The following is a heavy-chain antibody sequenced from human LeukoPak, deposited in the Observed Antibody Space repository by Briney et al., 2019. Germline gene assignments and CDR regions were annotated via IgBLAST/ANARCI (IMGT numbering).Heavy chain of an antibody. CDR3: AKDGEGRYFDWTEYYFDS. CDR2: ISARGGST. Sequence: GGCLRLSCAASGFTFNRYAMSWVRQAPGKGLEWDSAISARGGSTYYADSVKGRFSISKDMSSNTLYLQMHSLRAEDTAVYYCAKDGEGRYFDWTEYYFDSWGQGTLVTVSS. CDR1: GFTFNRYA. J-gene: IGHJ4*02. V-gene: IGHV3-23*01. D-gene: IGHD3-9*01.